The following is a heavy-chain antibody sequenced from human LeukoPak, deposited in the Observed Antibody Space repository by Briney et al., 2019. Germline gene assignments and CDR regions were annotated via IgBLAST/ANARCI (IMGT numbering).Heavy chain of an antibody. CDR3: ARGPRRLRFLEWSVPTNYGMDV. CDR1: GFTFSSYA. Sequence: HPGGSLRLSCAASGFTFSSYAMHWVRQAPGKGLEWVAVISYDGNNKYYADSVKGRLTISRDNSKNTLYLQMNSLRAEDTAVYYCARGPRRLRFLEWSVPTNYGMDVWGQGTTVTVSS. CDR2: ISYDGNNK. V-gene: IGHV3-30*04. J-gene: IGHJ6*02. D-gene: IGHD3-3*01.